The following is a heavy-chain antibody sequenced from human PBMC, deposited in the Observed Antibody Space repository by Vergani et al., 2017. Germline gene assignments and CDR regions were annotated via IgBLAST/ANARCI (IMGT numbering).Heavy chain of an antibody. CDR2: IYYSGST. CDR3: AKTLLTTVVTPWGY. CDR1: GGSISSSSYY. V-gene: IGHV4-39*01. D-gene: IGHD4-23*01. J-gene: IGHJ4*02. Sequence: QLQLQESGPGLVKPSETLSLTCTVSGGSISSSSYYWGWIRQPPGKGLEWIGSIYYSGSTYYNPSLKSRVTISVDTSKNQFSLKLSSVTAADTAVYYCAKTLLTTVVTPWGYWGQGTLVTVSS.